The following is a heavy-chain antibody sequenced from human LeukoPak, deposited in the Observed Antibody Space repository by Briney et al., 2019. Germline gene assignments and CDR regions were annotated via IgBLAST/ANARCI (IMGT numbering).Heavy chain of an antibody. Sequence: ASVEVSCKASANTFSDYYVHWVRQAPGQGLQWMGWFHPSSDAEAYTQRFPGSVSMTRDTSFSPAYMQLPGLRSDDTATYSRDIKRIRGNPFDFWGRGTLVTVSS. CDR1: ANTFSDYY. CDR2: FHPSSDAE. V-gene: IGHV1-2*02. D-gene: IGHD2/OR15-2a*01. J-gene: IGHJ4*02. CDR3: DIKRIRGNPFDF.